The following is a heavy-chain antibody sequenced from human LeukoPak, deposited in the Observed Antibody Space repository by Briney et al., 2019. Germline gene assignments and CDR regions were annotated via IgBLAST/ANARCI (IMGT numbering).Heavy chain of an antibody. V-gene: IGHV4-59*01. CDR2: IYYSGST. CDR1: GGSISSYY. Sequence: SETLSLTCTVSGGSISSYYWSWIRQPPGKGLEWFGYIYYSGSTNYNPSLKSRVTISVDTSKNQFSLKLSSVTAADTAVYYCARYSSGWYAYYFDYWGQGTLVTVSS. D-gene: IGHD6-19*01. CDR3: ARYSSGWYAYYFDY. J-gene: IGHJ4*02.